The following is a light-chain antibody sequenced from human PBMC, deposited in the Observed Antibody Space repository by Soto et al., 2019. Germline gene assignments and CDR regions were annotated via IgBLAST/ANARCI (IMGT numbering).Light chain of an antibody. CDR3: QLDCSSPRT. V-gene: IGKV3-20*01. Sequence: EIVLTQSPGTLSLSPGERATLSCRASQSVSSYLAWYQQKPGQAPMRSLYGASSRATGIPDRFSGSGSGTDFTLTISRLETEDFAVYYGQLDCSSPRTFGQGTQVEIK. J-gene: IGKJ1*01. CDR1: QSVSSY. CDR2: GAS.